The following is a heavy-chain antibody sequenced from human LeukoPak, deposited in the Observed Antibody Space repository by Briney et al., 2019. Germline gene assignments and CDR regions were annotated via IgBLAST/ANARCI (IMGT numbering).Heavy chain of an antibody. V-gene: IGHV3-9*01. J-gene: IGHJ6*02. CDR1: GFTFDDYA. CDR2: ISWNGGSI. Sequence: GGSLRLSCAASGFTFDDYAMHWVRQAPGKGLEWASGISWNGGSIGYTDSVRDRFTISRDNAKNSLYLQMNSLRAEDTAVYYCVKDLRAVNYYGMDVWGQGTTVIVSS. CDR3: VKDLRAVNYYGMDV. D-gene: IGHD6-19*01.